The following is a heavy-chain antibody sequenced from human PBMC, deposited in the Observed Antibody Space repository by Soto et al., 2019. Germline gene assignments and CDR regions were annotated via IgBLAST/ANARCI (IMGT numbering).Heavy chain of an antibody. V-gene: IGHV3-15*01. CDR2: LTSKRAGGTS. Sequence: KPGGSLRLSCAVSGVTVSNVWMGWVRQAPGKGLEWVARLTSKRAGGTSDFAAPVKGRFSLSIDESKNTLYLQMNALRTEDTAVYHCTTDGGVSEYPLFRAWGQGTLVTVSS. J-gene: IGHJ5*02. D-gene: IGHD3-3*01. CDR1: GVTVSNVW. CDR3: TTDGGVSEYPLFRA.